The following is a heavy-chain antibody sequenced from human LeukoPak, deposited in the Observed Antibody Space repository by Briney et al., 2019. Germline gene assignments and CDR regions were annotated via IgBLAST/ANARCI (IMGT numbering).Heavy chain of an antibody. J-gene: IGHJ6*04. CDR2: ISSSGSTI. D-gene: IGHD3-10*02. CDR3: AELGITMIGGV. CDR1: GLTFSSYE. Sequence: GGSLRLSCAASGLTFSSYEMNWVRQAPGKGLKWVSYISSSGSTIYYADSVKGRFTLSRDNAKNSLYLQMNSLRAEDTAVYYCAELGITMIGGVWGKGTTVTISS. V-gene: IGHV3-48*03.